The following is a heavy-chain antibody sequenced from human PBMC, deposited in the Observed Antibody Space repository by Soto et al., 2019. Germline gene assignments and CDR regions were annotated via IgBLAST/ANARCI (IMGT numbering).Heavy chain of an antibody. D-gene: IGHD3-9*01. Sequence: ASVKVSCKASGYTFTSYGISWVRQAPGQGLEWMGWISAYNGNTNYAQKLRGRVTMTTDTSTSTAYMELRSLRSDDTAVYYCARNVAYDILTGPLDYWGQGTLVTVSS. V-gene: IGHV1-18*01. CDR1: GYTFTSYG. J-gene: IGHJ4*02. CDR3: ARNVAYDILTGPLDY. CDR2: ISAYNGNT.